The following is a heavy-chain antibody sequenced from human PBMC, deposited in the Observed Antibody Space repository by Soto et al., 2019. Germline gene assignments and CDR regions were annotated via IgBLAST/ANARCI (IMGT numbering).Heavy chain of an antibody. CDR3: AGVRGYSFY. V-gene: IGHV1-46*01. J-gene: IGHJ4*02. CDR2: INPNGGST. D-gene: IGHD5-12*01. CDR1: GYTFTSYY. Sequence: QVQLVQSGAEVKKPGASVKVSCKASGYTFTSYYMHWVRQAPGQGLEWMGIINPNGGSTSYAQKFXXRXTXTRDTSTSTVYMELSSLRSEDTAVYYCAGVRGYSFYWGQGTLVTVSS.